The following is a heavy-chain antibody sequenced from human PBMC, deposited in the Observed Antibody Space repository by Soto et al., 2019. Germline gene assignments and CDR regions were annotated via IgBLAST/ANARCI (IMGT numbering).Heavy chain of an antibody. CDR3: ASVLLWFGEYYFDY. CDR1: GFTFSSYS. V-gene: IGHV3-21*01. Sequence: GGSLRLSCAASGFTFSSYSMNWVRQAPGEGLEWVSSISSSSSYIYYADSVKGRFTISRDNAKNSLYLQMNSLRAEDTAVYYCASVLLWFGEYYFDYWGQGTLVTVSS. J-gene: IGHJ4*02. D-gene: IGHD3-10*01. CDR2: ISSSSSYI.